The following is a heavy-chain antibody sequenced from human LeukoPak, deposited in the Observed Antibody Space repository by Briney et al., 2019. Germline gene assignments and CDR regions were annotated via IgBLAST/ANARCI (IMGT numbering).Heavy chain of an antibody. J-gene: IGHJ4*02. CDR1: GFTFSSYA. CDR2: ISGSGGST. CDR3: AKDSGCNSRWCDFDY. D-gene: IGHD6-13*01. V-gene: IGHV3-23*01. Sequence: PGGSLRLSCAASGFTFSSYAMTWVHQAPGKGLEWVSAISGSGGSTYYADSVKGRFTMSRDNSKNTLYLQMSSLRAEDTAVYYCAKDSGCNSRWCDFDYWGQGTLVTVSS.